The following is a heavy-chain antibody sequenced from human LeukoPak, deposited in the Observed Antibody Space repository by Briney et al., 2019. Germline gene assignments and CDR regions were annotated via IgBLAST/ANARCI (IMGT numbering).Heavy chain of an antibody. V-gene: IGHV3-21*01. CDR3: ARGNSTY. J-gene: IGHJ4*02. Sequence: PGGSLRLSCAASGFTFRSYSMNCVPQAPGKGLECVSHISSSSIYIYYADSEKGRFTISRDNAQNSLELQMNSLRAEDTAVYYCARGNSTYWGQGTLVTVSS. CDR2: ISSSSIYI. CDR1: GFTFRSYS. D-gene: IGHD1-7*01.